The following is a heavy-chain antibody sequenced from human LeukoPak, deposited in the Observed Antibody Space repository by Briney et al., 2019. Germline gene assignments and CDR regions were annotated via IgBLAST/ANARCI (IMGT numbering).Heavy chain of an antibody. D-gene: IGHD3-10*01. V-gene: IGHV1-2*02. CDR2: INPNSGGT. CDR3: ALKHYYGSGSYYLDY. J-gene: IGHJ4*02. CDR1: GYTFTGYY. Sequence: EASVKVSCKASGYTFTGYYMHWVRQAPGQWLEWMGWINPNSGGTNYAQKFQGRVTMTRDTSISTAYMELSRLRSDDTAVYYCALKHYYGSGSYYLDYWGQGTLVTVSS.